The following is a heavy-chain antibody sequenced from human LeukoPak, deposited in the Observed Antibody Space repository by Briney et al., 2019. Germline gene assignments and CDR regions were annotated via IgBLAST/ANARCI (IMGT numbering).Heavy chain of an antibody. CDR1: GLTFRSYV. V-gene: IGHV3-48*03. CDR3: ARDVGGGYDSSGYSQDY. CDR2: ISDSGTTT. D-gene: IGHD3-22*01. Sequence: GGPLRLSCAPWGLTFRSYVMNWVGQAPGKGLEWVAYISDSGTTTYSAHSVTGRFTISRDNAKNSLYLQMSSLRAYDTAVYYCARDVGGGYDSSGYSQDYWGQGTLVTVSS. J-gene: IGHJ4*02.